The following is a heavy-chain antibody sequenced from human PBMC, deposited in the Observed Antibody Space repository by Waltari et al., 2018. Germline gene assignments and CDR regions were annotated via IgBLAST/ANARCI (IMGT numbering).Heavy chain of an antibody. V-gene: IGHV1-3*01. CDR1: GYTFTSYA. D-gene: IGHD4-17*01. CDR3: ARDYGDYVGYFDY. Sequence: QVQLVQSGAEVKKPGASVKVSCKASGYTFTSYAMHWVRQAPGQRLEWMGWINAGNGNTKYSQKFQGRVTITRDTCASTAYMELSSLRSEDTAVYYCARDYGDYVGYFDYWGQGTLVTVSS. CDR2: INAGNGNT. J-gene: IGHJ4*02.